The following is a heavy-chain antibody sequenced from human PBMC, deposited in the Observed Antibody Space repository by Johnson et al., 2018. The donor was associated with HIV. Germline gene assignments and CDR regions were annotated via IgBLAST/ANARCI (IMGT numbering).Heavy chain of an antibody. CDR2: IKHDGSEI. J-gene: IGHJ3*02. Sequence: VQLVESGGGLVKPGGSLRLSCAASGFTFSVYYMSWIRQAPGKGLQWLANIKHDGSEIYYEESVKGRFTISRDNAKNALYLQMNSLRAEDTAIYYCARGWGGQQPIWGQGTMVSVSS. V-gene: IGHV3-7*05. CDR3: ARGWGGQQPI. CDR1: GFTFSVYY. D-gene: IGHD3-16*01.